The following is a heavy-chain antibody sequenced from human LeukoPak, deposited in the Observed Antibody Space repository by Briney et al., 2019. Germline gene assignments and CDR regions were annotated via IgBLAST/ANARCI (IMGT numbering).Heavy chain of an antibody. CDR3: ARGWELQADWFDP. CDR2: VIPIFGTA. Sequence: GASVKVSCKASGGTFSSYAISWVRQAPGQGLEWMGGVIPIFGTANYAQKFQGRVTITADESTSTAYMELSSLRSEDTAVYYCARGWELQADWFDPWGQGTLVTVSS. J-gene: IGHJ5*02. CDR1: GGTFSSYA. V-gene: IGHV1-69*13. D-gene: IGHD1-26*01.